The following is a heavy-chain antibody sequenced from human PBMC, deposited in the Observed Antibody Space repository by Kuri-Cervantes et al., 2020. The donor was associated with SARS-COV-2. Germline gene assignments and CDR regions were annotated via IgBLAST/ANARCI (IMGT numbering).Heavy chain of an antibody. Sequence: SETLSLTCSVSGYSVSICSYYWGWIRQPAGKGLEWSVRIHTSGSSNYNPSLRSRVTMSVDTSKNQVSLKLRSVTAADTAVYYCARQTTITRRGPFEYWGQGTLVTVSS. J-gene: IGHJ4*02. D-gene: IGHD1-14*01. CDR1: GYSVSICSYY. CDR2: IHTSGSS. CDR3: ARQTTITRRGPFEY. V-gene: IGHV4-4*07.